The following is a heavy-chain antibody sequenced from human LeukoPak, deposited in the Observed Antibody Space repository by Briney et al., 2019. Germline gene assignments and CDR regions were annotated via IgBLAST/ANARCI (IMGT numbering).Heavy chain of an antibody. J-gene: IGHJ4*02. CDR3: AREGAYDGVAAAGFDY. V-gene: IGHV3-7*01. CDR1: GFTFSSYW. D-gene: IGHD6-13*01. Sequence: GGSLRLSCAASGFTFSSYWMSWVRQAPGKGLEWVANIKQDGSEKYYVDSVKGRFTISRDNAKNSLYLQMNSLRAEDTAVYHCAREGAYDGVAAAGFDYWGQGTLVTVSS. CDR2: IKQDGSEK.